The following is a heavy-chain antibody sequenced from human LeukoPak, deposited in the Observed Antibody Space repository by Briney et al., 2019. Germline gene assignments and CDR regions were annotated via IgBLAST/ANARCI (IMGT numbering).Heavy chain of an antibody. CDR1: GGSFSGYY. J-gene: IGHJ6*03. CDR3: ARGLRDSIYYYYMDV. CDR2: INHSGST. V-gene: IGHV4-34*01. D-gene: IGHD3-3*02. Sequence: PSETLSLTCAVNGGSFSGYYWSWIRQPPGKGLEWIGEINHSGSTNYNPSLKSRVTISVDTSKNQFSLKLSSVTAADTAVYYCARGLRDSIYYYYMDVWGKGTTVTVSS.